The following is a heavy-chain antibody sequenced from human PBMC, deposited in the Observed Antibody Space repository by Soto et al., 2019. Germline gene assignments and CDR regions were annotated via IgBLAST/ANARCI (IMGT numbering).Heavy chain of an antibody. D-gene: IGHD3-3*01. V-gene: IGHV1-2*02. CDR2: INPNSGGT. J-gene: IGHJ6*02. Sequence: ASVKVSCKASGYTFTGYYMHWVRQAPGQGLEWMGWINPNSGGTNYAQKFQVRVTMTRDTSISTAYMELSRLRSDDTAVYYCARDLNLNYDFWSGYSPDAGMDVWGQGTTVTVSS. CDR1: GYTFTGYY. CDR3: ARDLNLNYDFWSGYSPDAGMDV.